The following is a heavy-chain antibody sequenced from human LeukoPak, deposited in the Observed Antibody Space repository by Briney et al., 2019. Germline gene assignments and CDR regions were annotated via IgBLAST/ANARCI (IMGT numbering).Heavy chain of an antibody. D-gene: IGHD3-10*01. CDR3: TGDGRASGSFNYYYYYMDV. J-gene: IGHJ6*03. Sequence: SETLSLTCTVSGGSISNYYWSWIRQPAGKGLEWIGRIYSSGSANYNPSLKSRVTMSVDTSKNQFSLKLSSVTAADAAVYYCTGDGRASGSFNYYYYYMDVWGKGTTVTVSS. CDR2: IYSSGSA. V-gene: IGHV4-4*07. CDR1: GGSISNYY.